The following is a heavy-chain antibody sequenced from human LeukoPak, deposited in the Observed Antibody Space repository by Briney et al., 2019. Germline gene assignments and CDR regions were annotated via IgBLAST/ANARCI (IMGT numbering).Heavy chain of an antibody. J-gene: IGHJ1*01. Sequence: GGSLRLSCAASGFTFSSHWMSWVRQAPGKGLEWVANIKQDGSEKYYVDSVKGRFTISRDNAKNSLYLQMNSLRAEDTAVYYCARDYAEHWGQGTLVTVSS. CDR1: GFTFSSHW. CDR3: ARDYAEH. D-gene: IGHD2-2*01. CDR2: IKQDGSEK. V-gene: IGHV3-7*01.